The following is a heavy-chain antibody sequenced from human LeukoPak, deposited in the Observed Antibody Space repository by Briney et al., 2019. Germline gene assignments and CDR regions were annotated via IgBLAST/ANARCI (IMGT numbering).Heavy chain of an antibody. V-gene: IGHV3-21*01. CDR1: GFTFSSYS. CDR2: ISSSSSYI. Sequence: GGSLRLSCAASGFTFSSYSMNWVRQAPGKGLEWVSSISSSSSYIYYADSVKGRFTISRDNAKNSLYLQMNSLRAEDTAVYYCARALQHYDDSSGTLLGGFDYWGQGTLVTVSS. J-gene: IGHJ4*02. CDR3: ARALQHYDDSSGTLLGGFDY. D-gene: IGHD3-22*01.